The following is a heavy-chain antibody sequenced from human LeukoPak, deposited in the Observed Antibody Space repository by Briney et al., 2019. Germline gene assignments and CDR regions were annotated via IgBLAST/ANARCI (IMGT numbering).Heavy chain of an antibody. CDR2: ISGSGGST. J-gene: IGHJ5*02. CDR3: AKRYYDFWSGPYNWFDP. Sequence: GGSLRLSCAASGFTFSSYAMSWVRQAPGKGLEWVSAISGSGGSTYYADPVKGRFTISRDNSKNTLYLQMNSLRAEDTAVYYCAKRYYDFWSGPYNWFDPWGQGTLVTVSS. CDR1: GFTFSSYA. V-gene: IGHV3-23*01. D-gene: IGHD3-3*01.